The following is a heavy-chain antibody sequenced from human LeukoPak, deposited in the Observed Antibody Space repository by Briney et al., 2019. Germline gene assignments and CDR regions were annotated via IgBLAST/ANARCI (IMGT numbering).Heavy chain of an antibody. CDR1: SRSFSGYY. J-gene: IGHJ6*03. CDR3: ARGRGQLVFHYYYYMDV. Sequence: SETLSLTCAVYSRSFSGYYWSCLRQPPGKGREWIGEINHSGSTNYTPSLNSRVTISLDTSKKQFSLKLSSVTAADTAVYYCARGRGQLVFHYYYYMDVWGKGTTVTVSS. V-gene: IGHV4-34*01. CDR2: INHSGST. D-gene: IGHD6-13*01.